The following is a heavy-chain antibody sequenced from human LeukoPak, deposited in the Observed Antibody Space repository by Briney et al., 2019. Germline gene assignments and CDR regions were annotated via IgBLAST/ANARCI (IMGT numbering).Heavy chain of an antibody. D-gene: IGHD5-12*01. V-gene: IGHV3-23*01. CDR3: ARSVVGVATITD. CDR1: GFTFSSYA. Sequence: GGSLRLSCAASGFTFSSYAMSCVRQAPGKGLEWVSAISGSGGSTYYADSVKGRFTISRDNSKNTLYLQMNSLRAEDTAVYYCARSVVGVATITDWDQGTLVTVSS. CDR2: ISGSGGST. J-gene: IGHJ4*02.